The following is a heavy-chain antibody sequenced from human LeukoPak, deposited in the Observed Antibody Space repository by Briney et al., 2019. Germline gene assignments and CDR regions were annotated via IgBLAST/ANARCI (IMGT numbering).Heavy chain of an antibody. D-gene: IGHD1-26*01. V-gene: IGHV3-30-3*01. CDR3: ARDGLIISGSYATFDY. CDR1: GFTFSSYA. J-gene: IGHJ4*02. Sequence: GRSPRLSCAASGFTFSSYAMHWVRQAPGKGLEWVAVISYDGSNKYYADSVKGRFTISRDNSKNTLYLQMNSLRAEDTAVYYCARDGLIISGSYATFDYWGQGTLVTVSS. CDR2: ISYDGSNK.